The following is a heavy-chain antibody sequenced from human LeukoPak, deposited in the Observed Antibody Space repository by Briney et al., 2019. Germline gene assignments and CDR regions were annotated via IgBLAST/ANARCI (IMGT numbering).Heavy chain of an antibody. V-gene: IGHV3-23*01. D-gene: IGHD2-2*01. CDR2: ISVSGGST. J-gene: IGHJ5*02. CDR1: GFTFSSYA. CDR3: AKDRDIVVVPAAISYPHDP. Sequence: GGSLRLSCAASGFTFSSYAMSWVRQAPGKGLEWVSAISVSGGSTYYADSVKGRFTISRDNSKNTLYLQMNSLRAEDTAVYYCAKDRDIVVVPAAISYPHDPWGQGTLVTVSS.